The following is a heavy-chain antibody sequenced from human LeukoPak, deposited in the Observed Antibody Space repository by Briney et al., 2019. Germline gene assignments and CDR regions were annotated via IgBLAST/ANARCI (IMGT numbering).Heavy chain of an antibody. CDR1: GFTFSSYW. Sequence: GGSLRLSCVGSGFTFSSYWMTWVRQAPGKGLEWVANIKDDGSEKYSVDSVKGRFTISRDNAKNLLYPQMNSLRAEDTAVYYCARAEYSSGWYYFDYWGQGTLVTVSS. J-gene: IGHJ4*02. CDR3: ARAEYSSGWYYFDY. D-gene: IGHD6-19*01. CDR2: IKDDGSEK. V-gene: IGHV3-7*01.